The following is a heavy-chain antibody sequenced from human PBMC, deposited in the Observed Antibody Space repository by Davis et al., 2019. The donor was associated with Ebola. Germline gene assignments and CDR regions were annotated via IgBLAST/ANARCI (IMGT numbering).Heavy chain of an antibody. D-gene: IGHD4-17*01. V-gene: IGHV5-51*01. J-gene: IGHJ2*01. Sequence: GESLKISCKGSGYSFTSYWIGWVRQMPGKGLAWMGIIYPGDSDTRYSPSFQGQVTISADKSISTAYLQWSSLKASDTAMYYCARRTTVANWYFDLWGRGTLVTVSS. CDR2: IYPGDSDT. CDR3: ARRTTVANWYFDL. CDR1: GYSFTSYW.